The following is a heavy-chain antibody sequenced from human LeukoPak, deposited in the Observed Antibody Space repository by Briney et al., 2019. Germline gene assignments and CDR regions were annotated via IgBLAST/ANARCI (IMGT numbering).Heavy chain of an antibody. CDR3: AKGKGEIDY. V-gene: IGHV3-23*01. CDR2: ISGSGDST. Sequence: GGSLRLSCAASGFTFSSYAMSWVRQAPGTGLEWVSTISGSGDSTNYADSVKGRFTISRDNSKNTLYLQMNSLRAEDTATYYCAKGKGEIDYWGQGSLVTASS. D-gene: IGHD3-10*01. CDR1: GFTFSSYA. J-gene: IGHJ4*02.